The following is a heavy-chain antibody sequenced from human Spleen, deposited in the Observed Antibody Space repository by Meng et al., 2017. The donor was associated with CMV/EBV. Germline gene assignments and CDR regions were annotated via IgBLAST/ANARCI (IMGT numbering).Heavy chain of an antibody. CDR2: IYWDDDK. V-gene: IGHV2-5*02. D-gene: IGHD3-10*02. Sequence: QITLKESGLTLVTPIPTLTLTCTFSGFSLSTSGVGVGWIRQPPGKALEWLGIIYWDDDKHYSPSLKSRLTITKDTSTNQVVLTMTNVDSVDTATYFRTQYYVFAGTVDYCSHGTLVTVSS. J-gene: IGHJ4*01. CDR3: TQYYVFAGTVDY. CDR1: GFSLSTSGVG.